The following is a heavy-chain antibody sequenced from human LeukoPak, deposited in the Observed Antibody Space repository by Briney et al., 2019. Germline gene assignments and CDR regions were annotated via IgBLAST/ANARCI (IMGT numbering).Heavy chain of an antibody. Sequence: SVKVSCKASGFTFTSSAVQWVRQARGQRLEWIGWIVVGSGNTNYAQKFQERVTITRDMSTSTAYMELSSLRSEDTAVYYCAASAMVQLRYFDWSRDWGQGTLVTVSS. D-gene: IGHD3-9*01. CDR1: GFTFTSSA. J-gene: IGHJ4*02. CDR3: AASAMVQLRYFDWSRD. CDR2: IVVGSGNT. V-gene: IGHV1-58*01.